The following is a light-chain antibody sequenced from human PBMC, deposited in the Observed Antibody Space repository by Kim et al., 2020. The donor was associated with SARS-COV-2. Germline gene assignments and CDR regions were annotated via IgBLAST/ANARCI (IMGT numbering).Light chain of an antibody. J-gene: IGKJ4*01. CDR1: QSISNY. Sequence: ASVGDRVTIACRASQSISNYLNWYQQKPGKAPNLLIYAASSLQGGVPSRFSGSGSGTDFTLTISSLQPEDFATYYCQQSHTAPSLTFGGGTKVDIK. CDR2: AAS. V-gene: IGKV1-39*01. CDR3: QQSHTAPSLT.